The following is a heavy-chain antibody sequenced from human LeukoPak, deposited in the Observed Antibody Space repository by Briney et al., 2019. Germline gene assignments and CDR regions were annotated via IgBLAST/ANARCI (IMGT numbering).Heavy chain of an antibody. J-gene: IGHJ4*02. CDR3: AKDVRTAAGGIGY. V-gene: IGHV3-21*01. Sequence: PGGSLRLSCAASGFTFSSYSMNWVRQAPGRGLEWVSSISSSSSYIYYADSVKGRFTISRDNSKNTLYLQMNSLRGEDTAVYYCAKDVRTAAGGIGYWGQGTLVTVSS. D-gene: IGHD6-13*01. CDR2: ISSSSSYI. CDR1: GFTFSSYS.